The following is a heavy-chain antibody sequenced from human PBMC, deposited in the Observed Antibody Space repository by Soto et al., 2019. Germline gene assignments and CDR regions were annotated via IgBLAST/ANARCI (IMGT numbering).Heavy chain of an antibody. CDR3: ARGGIVVVIDYYYYGMDV. Sequence: ASMKVSCKASGYTFTSYAMHWVRQAPGQRLEWMGWINAGNGNTKYSQKFQGRVTITRDTSASTAYMELSSLRSEDTAVYYCARGGIVVVIDYYYYGMDVWGHGTTVTVSS. CDR1: GYTFTSYA. V-gene: IGHV1-3*01. CDR2: INAGNGNT. D-gene: IGHD3-22*01. J-gene: IGHJ6*02.